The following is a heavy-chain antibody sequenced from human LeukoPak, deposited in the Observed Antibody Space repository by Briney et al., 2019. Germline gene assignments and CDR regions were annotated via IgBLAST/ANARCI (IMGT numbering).Heavy chain of an antibody. J-gene: IGHJ4*02. Sequence: PSETLSLTCTVSGGSIRSSSYYWGWIRQPPGKGLEWIGSIYYSGSTNYKPSLRSRVTISVDTSKNQFSLKLSSVTAADTAVYYCARQAGAAPFDYWGQGTLVTVSS. CDR2: IYYSGST. CDR1: GGSIRSSSYY. D-gene: IGHD1-26*01. CDR3: ARQAGAAPFDY. V-gene: IGHV4-39*01.